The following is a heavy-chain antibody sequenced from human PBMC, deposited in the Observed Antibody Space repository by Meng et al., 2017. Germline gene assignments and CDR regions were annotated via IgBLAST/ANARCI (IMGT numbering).Heavy chain of an antibody. V-gene: IGHV4-4*02. CDR1: GGSISSSNW. J-gene: IGHJ4*02. CDR2: IYHSGST. Sequence: LQGCGPGLVKPSGTLSSTCAVSGGSISSSNWWSRVRQPPGKGLEWIGEIYHSGSTNYNPSLKSRVTISVDKSKNQFSLKLSSVTAADTAVYYCARIGDWGSTRYFDYWGQGTLVTVSS. D-gene: IGHD7-27*01. CDR3: ARIGDWGSTRYFDY.